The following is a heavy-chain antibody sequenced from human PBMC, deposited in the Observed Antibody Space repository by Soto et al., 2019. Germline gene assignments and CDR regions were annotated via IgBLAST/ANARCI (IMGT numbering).Heavy chain of an antibody. CDR3: ARGPPPSSPFEY. V-gene: IGHV4-30-4*01. Sequence: SETLSLTCTVSGGSISSGDYYWSWIRQPPGKGLEWIGYIYYSGSTYYNPSLKSRVTISVDTSKNHFTLKLSSVTAPDTAVYYCARGPPPSSPFEYSGEGTPVTV. J-gene: IGHJ4*02. CDR1: GGSISSGDYY. CDR2: IYYSGST. D-gene: IGHD2-2*01.